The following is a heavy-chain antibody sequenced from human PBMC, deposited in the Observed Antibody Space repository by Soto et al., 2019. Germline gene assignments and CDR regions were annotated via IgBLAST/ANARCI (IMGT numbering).Heavy chain of an antibody. CDR3: ASLGNFWSGYYEFVPAP. V-gene: IGHV1-69*06. CDR1: GGTFSSYA. Sequence: QVQLVQSGAEVKKPGSSVKVSCKASGGTFSSYAISWVRQAPGQGLEWMGGIIPIFGTANYAQKFQGRVTIAADKSTSPAYMELSSLRSEDTAGYYCASLGNFWSGYYEFVPAPCGQGTLVTVSS. J-gene: IGHJ5*02. CDR2: IIPIFGTA. D-gene: IGHD3-3*01.